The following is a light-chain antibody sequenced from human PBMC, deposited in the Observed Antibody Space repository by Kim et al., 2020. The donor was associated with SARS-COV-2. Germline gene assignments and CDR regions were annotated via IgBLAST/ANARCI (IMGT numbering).Light chain of an antibody. CDR1: RSNIGANYD. V-gene: IGLV1-40*01. Sequence: QSVLTQPPSVSGAPGQRVTISCTVNRSNIGANYDVHWYQIIPGTAPKLLIYSNTNRPSGVPDRFSGSKSGTSASLAITGLQAEDEAEYFCQSYDSSLSGSKVFGGGTQLTVL. CDR2: SNT. CDR3: QSYDSSLSGSKV. J-gene: IGLJ3*02.